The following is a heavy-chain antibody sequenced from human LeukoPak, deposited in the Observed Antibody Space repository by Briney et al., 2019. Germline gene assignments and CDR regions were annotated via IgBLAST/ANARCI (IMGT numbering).Heavy chain of an antibody. D-gene: IGHD3-22*01. CDR3: ARGNYYDSIPTGY. J-gene: IGHJ4*02. CDR2: INHSGST. V-gene: IGHV4-34*01. Sequence: PSETLSLTCAVYGGSFSGYYWSWIRQPPGKGLEWIGEINHSGSTNYNPSLKSRVTISVDTSKNQFSLKLSSVTAADTAVYYCARGNYYDSIPTGYWGQGTLVTVSS. CDR1: GGSFSGYY.